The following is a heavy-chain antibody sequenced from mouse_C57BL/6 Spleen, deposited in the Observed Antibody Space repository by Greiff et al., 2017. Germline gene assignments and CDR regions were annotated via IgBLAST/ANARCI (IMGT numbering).Heavy chain of an antibody. CDR1: GYSFTGYY. CDR2: INPSTGGT. CDR3: AYGIWFAY. V-gene: IGHV1-42*01. J-gene: IGHJ3*01. Sequence: VHVKQSGPELVKPGASVKISCTASGYSFTGYYMNWVKQSPEKSLEWIGEINPSTGGTTYNQKFKAKATLTVDKSSSTAYMQLKSLTSEDSAVYYCAYGIWFAYWGQGTLVTVSA. D-gene: IGHD2-1*01.